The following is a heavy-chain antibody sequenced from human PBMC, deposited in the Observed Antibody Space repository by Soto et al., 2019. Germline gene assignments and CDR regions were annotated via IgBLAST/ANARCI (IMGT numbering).Heavy chain of an antibody. CDR2: INPNSGDT. V-gene: IGHV1-2*04. CDR3: ARGGYTYGYGLDY. J-gene: IGHJ4*01. D-gene: IGHD5-18*01. Sequence: QVQLVQSGAEVKKLGASVKVSCKASGYTFTAYYIHWVRQAPGQGLEWVGWINPNSGDTNYAQRFQGWVTMTGDTSVSTAYMDLTRLRSDDTAVYYCARGGYTYGYGLDYWGHGTLVTVSS. CDR1: GYTFTAYY.